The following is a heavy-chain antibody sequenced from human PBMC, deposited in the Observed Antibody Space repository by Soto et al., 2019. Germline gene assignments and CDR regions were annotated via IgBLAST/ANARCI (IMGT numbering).Heavy chain of an antibody. CDR3: ARVRYCSGGSCYSGEKNWFDP. CDR1: GGAISRCNW. V-gene: IGHV4-4*02. CDR2: ISHSGSL. Sequence: LSLTSAVSGGAISRCNWWSWVRQPSGKGMEWFGEISHSGSLNYNPSPKSRVTISVDKSKNQFPLKLSSGTAADTAVYYCARVRYCSGGSCYSGEKNWFDPWGQGTLVTVS. J-gene: IGHJ5*02. D-gene: IGHD2-15*01.